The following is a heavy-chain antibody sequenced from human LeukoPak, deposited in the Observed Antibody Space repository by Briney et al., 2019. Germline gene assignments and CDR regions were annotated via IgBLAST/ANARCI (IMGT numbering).Heavy chain of an antibody. CDR2: IYYSGST. Sequence: SETLSLTCTVSGGSINTYYWSWIRQPPGKGLEWIGYIYYSGSTNYNPSLKSRVTISVDTSKNQFSLKLSSVTAADTAVYYCARDVPSAWFDPWGQGTLVTVSS. CDR1: GGSINTYY. V-gene: IGHV4-59*01. J-gene: IGHJ5*02. D-gene: IGHD3-10*01. CDR3: ARDVPSAWFDP.